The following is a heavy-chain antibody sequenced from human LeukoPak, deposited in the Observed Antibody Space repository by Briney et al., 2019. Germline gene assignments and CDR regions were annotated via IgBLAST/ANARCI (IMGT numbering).Heavy chain of an antibody. CDR2: ISGSGGST. V-gene: IGHV3-23*01. Sequence: GGSLRLSCAASGFPFSNYAMNWVRQAPGKGLEWVSAISGSGGSTYYADSVKGRFTISRDNSKNTLYLQMNSLRAEDTAVYYCARIAVAGYWYFDLWGRGTLVTVSS. CDR1: GFPFSNYA. D-gene: IGHD6-19*01. J-gene: IGHJ2*01. CDR3: ARIAVAGYWYFDL.